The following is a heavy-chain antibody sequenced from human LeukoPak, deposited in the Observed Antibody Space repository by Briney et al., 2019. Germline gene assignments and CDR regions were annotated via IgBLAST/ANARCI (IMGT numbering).Heavy chain of an antibody. CDR1: GGSISSSNW. Sequence: SETLSLTCAVSGGSISSSNWWSWVRQPPGKGLEWIGEIYHSGSTNYNPSLKSRVTISVDKSKNQFSLKLSSVTAADTAVYYCATSSPDYGDYNRAYYYYGMDVWGQGTTVTVSS. D-gene: IGHD4-17*01. CDR2: IYHSGST. CDR3: ATSSPDYGDYNRAYYYYGMDV. J-gene: IGHJ6*02. V-gene: IGHV4-4*02.